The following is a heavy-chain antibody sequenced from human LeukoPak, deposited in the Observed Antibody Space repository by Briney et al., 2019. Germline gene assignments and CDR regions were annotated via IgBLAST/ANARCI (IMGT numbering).Heavy chain of an antibody. J-gene: IGHJ6*03. CDR2: ISYDGSNK. CDR3: ARSDDFWSGYWSIYYYYYMDV. CDR1: GFTFSSYA. D-gene: IGHD3-3*01. V-gene: IGHV3-30*04. Sequence: GGSLRLSCAASGFTFSSYAMHWVRQAPGKGLEWVAVISYDGSNKYYADSVKGRFTISRDNSKNTLYLQMNSLRAEDTAVYYCARSDDFWSGYWSIYYYYYMDVWGKGTTVTVSS.